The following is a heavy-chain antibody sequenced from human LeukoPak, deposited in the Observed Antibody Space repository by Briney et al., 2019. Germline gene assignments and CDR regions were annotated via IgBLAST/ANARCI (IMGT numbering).Heavy chain of an antibody. J-gene: IGHJ5*01. Sequence: SETLSLTCAVYGGSFSNYDWTWIRQPPGKGLEWIGEIHHSGRTSYNPSLKSRITISADTSKKQFSLRLSSVTAADTAVYYCARGRSRVTIFGVALNWLDSWGQGNLVTVSS. CDR2: IHHSGRT. V-gene: IGHV4-34*01. D-gene: IGHD3-3*01. CDR3: ARGRSRVTIFGVALNWLDS. CDR1: GGSFSNYD.